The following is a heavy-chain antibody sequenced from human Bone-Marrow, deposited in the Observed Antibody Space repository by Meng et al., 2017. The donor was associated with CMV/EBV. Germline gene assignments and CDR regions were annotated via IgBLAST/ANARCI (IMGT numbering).Heavy chain of an antibody. Sequence: ASVKVSCKASGYTFTSYGISWVRQAPGQGLEWMGWISAYNGNTNYAQKLQGRVTMTTDTSTSTAYMELRSLRSDDTAVYYCARGAYQLLYYLSDYYYYGMDFWGQGTTVTVSS. J-gene: IGHJ6*02. CDR2: ISAYNGNT. D-gene: IGHD2-2*02. CDR1: GYTFTSYG. V-gene: IGHV1-18*01. CDR3: ARGAYQLLYYLSDYYYYGMDF.